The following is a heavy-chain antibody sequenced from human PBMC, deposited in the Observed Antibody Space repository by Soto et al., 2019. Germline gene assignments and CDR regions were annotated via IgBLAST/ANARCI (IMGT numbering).Heavy chain of an antibody. V-gene: IGHV4-39*01. CDR1: GGSISSSSYY. Sequence: SETLSLTCTVSGGSISSSSYYWGWIRQPPGKGLEWIGSIYYSGSTYYNPSLKSRVTISVDTSKNQFSLKLSSVTAADTAVYYCASTMVCISQTDWFDPWGQGTLVTVSS. CDR3: ASTMVCISQTDWFDP. CDR2: IYYSGST. D-gene: IGHD3-10*01. J-gene: IGHJ5*02.